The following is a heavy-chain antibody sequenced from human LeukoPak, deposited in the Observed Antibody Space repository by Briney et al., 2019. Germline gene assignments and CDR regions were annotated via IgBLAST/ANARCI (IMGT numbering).Heavy chain of an antibody. CDR3: ARGRYSSSSRDESDYYYYGMDV. J-gene: IGHJ6*02. Sequence: SETLSLTCAVYGGSFSGYYWSWIRQPPGKGLEWIGEINHSGSTNYNPSLKSRVTISVDTSKNQFSLKLSSVTAADTAVYYCARGRYSSSSRDESDYYYYGMDVWGQGTTVTVSS. V-gene: IGHV4-34*01. CDR2: INHSGST. CDR1: GGSFSGYY. D-gene: IGHD6-6*01.